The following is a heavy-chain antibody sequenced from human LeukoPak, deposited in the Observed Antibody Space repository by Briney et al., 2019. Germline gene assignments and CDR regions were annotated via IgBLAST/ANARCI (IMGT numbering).Heavy chain of an antibody. CDR3: AKDQSIVGATGDDAFDI. V-gene: IGHV3-23*01. D-gene: IGHD1-26*01. CDR1: GFTFSSYA. Sequence: PGGSLRLSCEASGFTFSSYAMSWVRQAPGKGLEWVSAISGSGGSTYYADSVKGRLTISRDNSKNTLYLQMNSLRAEDTAVYYCAKDQSIVGATGDDAFDIWGQGTMVTVSS. J-gene: IGHJ3*02. CDR2: ISGSGGST.